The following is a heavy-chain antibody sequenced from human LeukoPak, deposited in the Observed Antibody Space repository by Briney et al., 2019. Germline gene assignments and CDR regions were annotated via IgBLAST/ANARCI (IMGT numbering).Heavy chain of an antibody. CDR1: GFTVSHYA. CDR3: ATIGDRRSGELDPIEY. CDR2: VSYDGSNK. V-gene: IGHV3-30-3*01. J-gene: IGHJ4*02. Sequence: GRSLRLSCAASGFTVSHYAMHWVRQAPGKGLEWAAVVSYDGSNKYYADSVKGRFTISRDNSKNTLYPQMNSLRAEDAAVYYCATIGDRRSGELDPIEYWGQGTLVTVSS. D-gene: IGHD1-26*01.